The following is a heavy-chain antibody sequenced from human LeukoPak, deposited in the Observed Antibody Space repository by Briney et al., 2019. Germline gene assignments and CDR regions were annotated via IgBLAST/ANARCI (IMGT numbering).Heavy chain of an antibody. D-gene: IGHD3-10*01. CDR1: GFTFSSYW. J-gene: IGHJ4*02. CDR3: ARDEEVYYYASGSLGY. V-gene: IGHV3-7*03. CDR2: IKQDGSEK. Sequence: PGGSLRLSCAASGFTFSSYWMSWVRQAPGKGLEWVANIKQDGSEKYYVDSVKGRFTISRDNAKNSLYLQMNSLRAEDAAVYYCARDEEVYYYASGSLGYWGQGTLVTVSS.